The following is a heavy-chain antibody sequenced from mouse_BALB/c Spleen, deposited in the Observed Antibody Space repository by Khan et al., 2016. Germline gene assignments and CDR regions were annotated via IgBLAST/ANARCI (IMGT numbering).Heavy chain of an antibody. D-gene: IGHD3-3*01. CDR3: ASRGTCYDAMDY. J-gene: IGHJ4*01. CDR1: GFNIKDTY. CDR2: IDPANGNT. V-gene: IGHV14-3*02. Sequence: VQLKQSGAEIVKPGASVKLSCTASGFNIKDTYMHWVKQRPEQGLEWIGRIDPANGNTKYDPKFQGKATITADKSSNTAYLQLTSLTSEDTAGYCCASRGTCYDAMDYWGQGTSVTVSS.